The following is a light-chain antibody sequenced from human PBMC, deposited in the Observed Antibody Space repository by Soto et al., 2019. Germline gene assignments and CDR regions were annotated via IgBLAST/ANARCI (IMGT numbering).Light chain of an antibody. J-gene: IGLJ3*02. Sequence: QSALTQPASVSGSPGQSITISSTETASNVGANNYASWYQQPPGKAPKLMIYEVTNRPSGVSDRFSGSKSGNTASLTISGLQAEDEAHYFCCSFTSSTTWVFGGGTKLTVL. CDR2: EVT. V-gene: IGLV2-14*03. CDR1: ASNVGANNY. CDR3: CSFTSSTTWV.